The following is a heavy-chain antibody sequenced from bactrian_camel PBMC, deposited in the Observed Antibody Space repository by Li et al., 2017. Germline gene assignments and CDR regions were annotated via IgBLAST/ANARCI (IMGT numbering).Heavy chain of an antibody. D-gene: IGHD1*01. V-gene: IGHV3S55*01. CDR1: AFTSSSHC. CDR2: ISSGEVT. Sequence: QVQLVESGGGSVQAGGSLRLSCEVSAFTSSSHCVGWFRQAPGRECEGVAAISSGEVTYYSDSVKGRFTTSTDTAKNTLYLQMNNLNAEDTFICRNRVFLE.